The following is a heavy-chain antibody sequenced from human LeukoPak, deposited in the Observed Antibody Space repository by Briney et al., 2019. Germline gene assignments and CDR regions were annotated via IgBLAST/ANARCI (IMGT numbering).Heavy chain of an antibody. V-gene: IGHV1-69*13. CDR2: IIPIFGTA. Sequence: VASVKVSCKASGYTFTSYGISWVRQAPGQGLEWMGGIIPIFGTANYAQKFQGRVTITADESTSTAYMELSSLRSEDTAVYYCARTQTRDYYDSSGYYFDYWGQGTLVTVSS. CDR1: GYTFTSYG. CDR3: ARTQTRDYYDSSGYYFDY. J-gene: IGHJ4*02. D-gene: IGHD3-22*01.